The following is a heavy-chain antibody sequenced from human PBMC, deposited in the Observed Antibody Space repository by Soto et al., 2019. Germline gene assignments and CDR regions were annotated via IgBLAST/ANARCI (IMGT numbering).Heavy chain of an antibody. CDR2: INSDGSST. D-gene: IGHD6-19*01. V-gene: IGHV3-74*01. CDR1: GFTFSSYW. CDR3: ARVSDVAAPTSSNGMDV. J-gene: IGHJ6*02. Sequence: GGSLRLSCAASGFTFSSYWMHWVRQAPGKGLVWVSRINSDGSSTSYADSVKGRFTISRDNAKNTLYLQMNRLRAEDTAEYYSARVSDVAAPTSSNGMDVCGQGTRVTLAS.